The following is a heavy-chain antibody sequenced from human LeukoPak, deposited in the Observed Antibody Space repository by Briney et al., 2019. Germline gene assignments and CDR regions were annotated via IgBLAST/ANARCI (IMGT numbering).Heavy chain of an antibody. CDR2: ISGSGGST. V-gene: IGHV3-23*01. CDR3: ARDRHKYNYDSGGYPPY. CDR1: GFTFSSYG. D-gene: IGHD3-22*01. Sequence: GGSLRLSCAASGFTFSSYGMSWVRQAPGKGLEWVSAISGSGGSTYYADSVKGRFTISRDNSKNTLYLQMNSLRAEDTAVYYCARDRHKYNYDSGGYPPYWGQGTLVTVSS. J-gene: IGHJ4*02.